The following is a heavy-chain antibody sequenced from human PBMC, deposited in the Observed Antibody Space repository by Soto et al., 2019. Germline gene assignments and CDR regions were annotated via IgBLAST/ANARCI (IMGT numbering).Heavy chain of an antibody. CDR2: INTDESTT. CDR3: TRDSGGRDAY. Sequence: EVQLVESGGGLVQPGGSLRLSCAASGFTFSTYWMHWVRQAPGKGLEWVSRINTDESTTNHADSVKGRFTISRDNAKNTLYLQMNSLRAEDTAVYYCTRDSGGRDAYWGQGTLVTVSS. J-gene: IGHJ4*02. D-gene: IGHD2-15*01. V-gene: IGHV3-74*01. CDR1: GFTFSTYW.